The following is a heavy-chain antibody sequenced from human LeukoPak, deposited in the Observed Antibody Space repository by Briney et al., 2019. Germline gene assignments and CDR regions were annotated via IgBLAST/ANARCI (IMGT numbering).Heavy chain of an antibody. D-gene: IGHD1-14*01. Sequence: GGSLRLSCVASGFIFSTYGLHWVRQSPGRGLEWVAVIWYDGSQRYYADSVKGRFTISRDDSQNTIYLQMDSLRAEDTAVYYCATSSPRNYFDHWGQGTLVTVSS. CDR2: IWYDGSQR. J-gene: IGHJ4*02. CDR3: ATSSPRNYFDH. V-gene: IGHV3-33*01. CDR1: GFIFSTYG.